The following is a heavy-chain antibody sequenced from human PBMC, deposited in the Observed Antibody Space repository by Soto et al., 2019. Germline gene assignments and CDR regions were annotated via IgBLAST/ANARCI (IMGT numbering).Heavy chain of an antibody. CDR1: GYSFTSYW. J-gene: IGHJ4*02. Sequence: GESLKISCKGSGYSFTSYWISWVRQMPGKGLEWMGRIDPSDSYTNYSPSFQGHVTISADKSISTAYLQWSSLKASDTAMYYCARRRSWSDHNFGYWGQGTLVTVSS. D-gene: IGHD2-15*01. V-gene: IGHV5-10-1*01. CDR2: IDPSDSYT. CDR3: ARRRSWSDHNFGY.